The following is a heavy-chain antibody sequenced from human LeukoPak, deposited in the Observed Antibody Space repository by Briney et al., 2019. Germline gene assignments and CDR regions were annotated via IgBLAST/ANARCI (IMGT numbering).Heavy chain of an antibody. CDR3: AKGLWELLYYFDY. CDR1: GFTFDDYA. D-gene: IGHD1-26*01. J-gene: IGHJ4*02. Sequence: GRSLRLSCAASGFTFDDYAMHWVRQAPGKGLEWVSGISWNSGSIGYADSVKGRFTISRDNAKNSLYLQMNSLRAEDTALYYCAKGLWELLYYFDYWGQGTLVTVSS. V-gene: IGHV3-9*01. CDR2: ISWNSGSI.